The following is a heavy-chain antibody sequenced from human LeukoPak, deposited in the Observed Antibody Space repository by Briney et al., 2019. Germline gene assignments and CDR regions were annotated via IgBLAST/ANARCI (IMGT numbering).Heavy chain of an antibody. CDR2: IYSGGYT. V-gene: IGHV3-53*01. CDR3: ARDSPIYGSGSFAFDI. Sequence: GGSLRVSCVASGFTFGKYWMSWVRQAPGKGLEWVSVIYSGGYTYYADSVKGRFTISRDNSKNTLYLQMNSLRAEDTAVYYCARDSPIYGSGSFAFDIWGQGTMVTVSS. J-gene: IGHJ3*02. D-gene: IGHD3-10*01. CDR1: GFTFGKYW.